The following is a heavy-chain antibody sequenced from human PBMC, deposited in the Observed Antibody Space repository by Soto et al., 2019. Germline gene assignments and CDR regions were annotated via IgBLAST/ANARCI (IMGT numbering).Heavy chain of an antibody. Sequence: SVKVSCKASGGTFSSYAISWVRQAPGQGLEWMGGIIPIFGTANYAQKFQGRVTITADESTSTAYMELSSLRSEDTAVYYCATDRRDGYNLGYCGQGPLVTVSS. V-gene: IGHV1-69*13. J-gene: IGHJ4*02. D-gene: IGHD5-12*01. CDR1: GGTFSSYA. CDR2: IIPIFGTA. CDR3: ATDRRDGYNLGY.